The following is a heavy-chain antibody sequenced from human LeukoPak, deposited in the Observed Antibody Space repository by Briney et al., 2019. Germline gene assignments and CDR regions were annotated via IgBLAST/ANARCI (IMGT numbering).Heavy chain of an antibody. D-gene: IGHD3-22*01. CDR3: AKEDQRRPGAWLDDAFDI. J-gene: IGHJ3*02. CDR2: IYSGGST. V-gene: IGHV3-53*01. Sequence: PGGSLRLSCAASGFTVSSNYMSWVRQAPGKGLEWVSVIYSGGSTYYADSVKGRFTISRDNSKNTLYLQMNSLRAEDTAVYYCAKEDQRRPGAWLDDAFDIWGQGTMVTVSS. CDR1: GFTVSSNY.